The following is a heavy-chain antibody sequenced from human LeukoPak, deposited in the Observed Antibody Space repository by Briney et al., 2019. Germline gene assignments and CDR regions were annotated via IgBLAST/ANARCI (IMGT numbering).Heavy chain of an antibody. D-gene: IGHD1-26*01. CDR3: ARGIVGTTHDAFDI. J-gene: IGHJ3*02. CDR1: GGSFSRYS. CDR2: ICYSGRT. V-gene: IGHV4-59*01. Sequence: WETLALTCAVSGGSFSRYSWTWVRQPPGKGLEWIAHICYSGRTNNNPSPQRRGTISLDTTNNHFPLKLASVTAADTAVYYCARGIVGTTHDAFDIWGQGTTVTVSS.